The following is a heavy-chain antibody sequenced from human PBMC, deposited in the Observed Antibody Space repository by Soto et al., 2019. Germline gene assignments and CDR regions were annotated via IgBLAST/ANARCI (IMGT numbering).Heavy chain of an antibody. V-gene: IGHV4-39*01. J-gene: IGHJ6*02. CDR1: GGSISSSSYY. Sequence: PSETLSLTCTVSGGSISSSSYYWGWIRQPPGKGLEWIGSIYYSGSTYYNPSLKSRVTISVDTSKNQFSLKLSSVTAADTAVYYCAREAGSYYNVDYYYYGMDVWGQGTTVTVSS. D-gene: IGHD3-10*01. CDR3: AREAGSYYNVDYYYYGMDV. CDR2: IYYSGST.